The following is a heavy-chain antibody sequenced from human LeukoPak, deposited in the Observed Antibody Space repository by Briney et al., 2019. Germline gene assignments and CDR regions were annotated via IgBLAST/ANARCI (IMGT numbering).Heavy chain of an antibody. CDR1: GGSLSGYY. D-gene: IGHD2-2*02. J-gene: IGHJ4*02. V-gene: IGHV4-34*01. Sequence: SETLSLTCAVYGGSLSGYYWSWIRQPPGKGLEWIGSIYYSGSTYYNPSLKSRVTISVDTSKNQFSLKLSSVTAADTAVYYCARIVVVPAAILGPGASIDYWGQGTLVTVSS. CDR2: IYYSGST. CDR3: ARIVVVPAAILGPGASIDY.